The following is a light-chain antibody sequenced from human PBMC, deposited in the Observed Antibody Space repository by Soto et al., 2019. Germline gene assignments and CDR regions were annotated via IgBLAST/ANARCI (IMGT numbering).Light chain of an antibody. CDR1: QSVRSSN. CDR3: QQYGSSPST. CDR2: GAS. J-gene: IGKJ1*01. V-gene: IGKV3-20*01. Sequence: EIVLTQSPGTLSLSPGERATLSCRASQSVRSSNLAWYQQKPGQAPRLLIYGASSRATGIPDRFSGSGSGTDFTLTISRLEPEDFAVYYCQQYGSSPSTFGQGTKVDSK.